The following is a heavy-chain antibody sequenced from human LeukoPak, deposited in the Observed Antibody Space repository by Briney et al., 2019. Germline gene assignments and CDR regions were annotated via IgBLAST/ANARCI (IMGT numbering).Heavy chain of an antibody. CDR1: GYTFTSYG. J-gene: IGHJ6*02. Sequence: ASVKVSCKASGYTFTSYGISWVRQAPGQGLEWMGWISAYNGNTNYAQKLQGRVTMTTGTSTSTAYMELRSLRSDDTAVYYCARGAARLPPGRMDVWGQGTTVTVSS. CDR2: ISAYNGNT. V-gene: IGHV1-18*01. CDR3: ARGAARLPPGRMDV. D-gene: IGHD6-6*01.